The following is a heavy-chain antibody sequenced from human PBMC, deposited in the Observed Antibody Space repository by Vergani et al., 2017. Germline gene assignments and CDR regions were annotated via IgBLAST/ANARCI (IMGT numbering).Heavy chain of an antibody. J-gene: IGHJ5*02. D-gene: IGHD2-2*01. V-gene: IGHV1-18*01. CDR2: ISAYNGNT. Sequence: QVQLVQSGAEVKKPGASVKVSCKASGYTFTSYGISWVRQAPGQGLEWMGWISAYNGNTNYAQKLQGRVTMTTDKSTSTAYMELRSLRSDDTAVYYCARRLGYCSSTSCFGWFDPWGQGTLVTVSS. CDR1: GYTFTSYG. CDR3: ARRLGYCSSTSCFGWFDP.